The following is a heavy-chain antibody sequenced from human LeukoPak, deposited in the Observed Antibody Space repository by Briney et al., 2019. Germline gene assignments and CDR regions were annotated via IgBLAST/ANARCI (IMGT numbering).Heavy chain of an antibody. V-gene: IGHV5-51*01. CDR2: IYPGGSDT. D-gene: IGHD4-17*01. Sequence: HGESLKISCKGSGYSFTSYWIGWVRQMPGKGLEWMGIIYPGGSDTRYSPSFQGQVTISADKSISTAYLQWSSLKASDTAMYYCARLRTTVTTGLDYWGQGTLVTVSS. CDR1: GYSFTSYW. J-gene: IGHJ4*02. CDR3: ARLRTTVTTGLDY.